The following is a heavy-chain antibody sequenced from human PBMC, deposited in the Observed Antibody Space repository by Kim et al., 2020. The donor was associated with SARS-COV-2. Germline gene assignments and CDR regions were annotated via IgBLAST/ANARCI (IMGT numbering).Heavy chain of an antibody. V-gene: IGHV3-43*01. CDR2: T. CDR3: AKDAGGYSGMDV. D-gene: IGHD6-25*01. Sequence: TYEADSVRVRFTISRDNNKHSLYLQMNSLRTEDSALYDCAKDAGGYSGMDVWGQGTTVTVSS. J-gene: IGHJ6*02.